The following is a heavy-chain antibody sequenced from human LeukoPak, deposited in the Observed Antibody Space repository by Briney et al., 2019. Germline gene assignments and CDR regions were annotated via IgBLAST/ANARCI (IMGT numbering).Heavy chain of an antibody. CDR2: IIITSRSYI. CDR3: ARDGRGLHNWSQKRRTYYMDV. V-gene: IGHV3-21*01. D-gene: IGHD1-20*01. J-gene: IGHJ6*03. Sequence: KSGGSLRPSCAASGFTFSSYNMNWVRQAPGKGLEWVSSIIITSRSYIYYADSVKGRFTISRDNSKNSLYLQMNSLRVDDTAVYYCARDGRGLHNWSQKRRTYYMDVWGKGTTVTVSS. CDR1: GFTFSSYN.